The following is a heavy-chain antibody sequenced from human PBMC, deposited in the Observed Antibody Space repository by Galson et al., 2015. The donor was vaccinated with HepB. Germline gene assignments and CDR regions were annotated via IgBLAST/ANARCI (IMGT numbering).Heavy chain of an antibody. D-gene: IGHD3-22*01. V-gene: IGHV3-15*01. Sequence: SLRLSCAASGFTFSNAWMSWVRQAPGKGLEWVGRIKSKTDGGTTDYAAPVKGRFTISRDDSKNTLYLQMNSLKTEDTAVYYCTTAYRNYYDSSGYYYAGAFDIWGQGTMVTVSS. CDR3: TTAYRNYYDSSGYYYAGAFDI. CDR2: IKSKTDGGTT. CDR1: GFTFSNAW. J-gene: IGHJ3*02.